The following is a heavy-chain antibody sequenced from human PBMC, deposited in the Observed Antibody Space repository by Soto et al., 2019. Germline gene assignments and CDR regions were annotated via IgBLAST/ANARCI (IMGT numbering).Heavy chain of an antibody. Sequence: PFATMSLTCTCDCLSPGGSSYYWGWIRPTPGKGLEWIGSIYYSGSTYYNPSLKSRVTISVDTSKNQFSLQLNSVTPEDTAVYYCARGPTPLDPWGQGPLVTVSS. D-gene: IGHD4-17*01. V-gene: IGHV4-39*01. CDR2: IYYSGST. J-gene: IGHJ5*02. CDR3: ARGPTPLDP. CDR1: CLSPGGSSYY.